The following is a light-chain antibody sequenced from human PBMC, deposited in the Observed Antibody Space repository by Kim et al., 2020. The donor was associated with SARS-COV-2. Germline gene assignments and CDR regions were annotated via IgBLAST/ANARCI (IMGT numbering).Light chain of an antibody. J-gene: IGLJ2*01. CDR3: QAWERSTAI. CDR2: QDA. CDR1: KLGNKY. V-gene: IGLV3-1*01. Sequence: SYELTQPPSVSVSPGQTASISCSGDKLGNKYAYWYQQKPGQSPVLVIYQDAKRPSGIPERFSGSNSGNTATLTISGTQAMDEADYYCQAWERSTAIFGAG.